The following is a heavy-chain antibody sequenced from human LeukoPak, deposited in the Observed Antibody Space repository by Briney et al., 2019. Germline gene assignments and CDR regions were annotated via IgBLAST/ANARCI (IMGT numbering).Heavy chain of an antibody. CDR3: ARASSGNTRTMSWFDP. J-gene: IGHJ5*02. Sequence: PPEPLSLTCAVYGGSFSGHYWRWIRQPPGKGLDWIGEINHSGSTNYNPSIKTRVTIAVDTSKNQFSLKLSSETAADTAVYYCARASSGNTRTMSWFDPWGQGILVTVSS. V-gene: IGHV4-34*01. CDR2: INHSGST. D-gene: IGHD2-2*01. CDR1: GGSFSGHY.